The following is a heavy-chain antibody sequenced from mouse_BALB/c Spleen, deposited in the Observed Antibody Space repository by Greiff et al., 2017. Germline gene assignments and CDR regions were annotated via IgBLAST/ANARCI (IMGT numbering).Heavy chain of an antibody. CDR1: GYTFTSYW. V-gene: IGHV1-69*02. Sequence: VQLQQPGAELVRPGASVKLSCKASGYTFTSYWINWVKQRPGQGLEWIGNIYPSDSYTNYNQKFKDKATLTVDKSSSTAYMQLSSPTSEDSAVYYCTRWAGGDWYFDVWGAGTTVTVSS. J-gene: IGHJ1*01. CDR2: IYPSDSYT. CDR3: TRWAGGDWYFDV.